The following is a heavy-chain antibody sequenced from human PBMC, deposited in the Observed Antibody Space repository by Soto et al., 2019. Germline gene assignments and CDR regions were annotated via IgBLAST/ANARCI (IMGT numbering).Heavy chain of an antibody. CDR1: GGSFSGYY. D-gene: IGHD3-3*01. J-gene: IGHJ4*02. CDR3: ARPFYDFWSGYTGYYFDY. Sequence: PSETLSLTCAVYGGSFSGYYRSWIRQPPGKGLEWIGEINHSGSTNYNPSLKSRVTISVDTSKNQFSLKLSSVTAADTAVYYCARPFYDFWSGYTGYYFDYWGQGTLVTVSS. V-gene: IGHV4-34*01. CDR2: INHSGST.